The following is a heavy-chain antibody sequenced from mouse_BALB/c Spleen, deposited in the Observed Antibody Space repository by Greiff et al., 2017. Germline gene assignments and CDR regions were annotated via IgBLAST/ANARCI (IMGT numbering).Heavy chain of an antibody. CDR3: ASPYGNLYAWFAY. J-gene: IGHJ3*01. D-gene: IGHD2-1*01. CDR2: IWSGGST. CDR1: GFSLTSYG. Sequence: QVQLQQSGPGLVQPSQSLSITCTVSGFSLTSYGVHWVRQSPGKGLEWLGVIWSGGSTDYNAAFISRLSISKDNSKSQVFFKMNSLQANDTAIYYCASPYGNLYAWFAYWGQGTLVTVSA. V-gene: IGHV2-2*02.